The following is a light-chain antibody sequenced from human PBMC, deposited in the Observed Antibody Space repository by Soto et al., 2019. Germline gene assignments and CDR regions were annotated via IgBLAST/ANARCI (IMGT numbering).Light chain of an antibody. J-gene: IGLJ1*01. Sequence: QSVLTQPRSVSGSAGQSVTISCTGTSSDVGTYDFVSWYQQHPGKAPRLMIFDVSERPSGVPDRFSGSKSGNTASLTISGLQAEDEADYYCCLYAVTFYVFGTGTKATV. V-gene: IGLV2-11*01. CDR3: CLYAVTFYV. CDR2: DVS. CDR1: SSDVGTYDF.